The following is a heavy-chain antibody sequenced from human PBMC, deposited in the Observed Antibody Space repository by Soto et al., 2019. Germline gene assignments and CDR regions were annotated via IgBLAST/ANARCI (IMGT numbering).Heavy chain of an antibody. CDR2: GST. J-gene: IGHJ4*02. Sequence: GSTNYNPPLKSRVTISVDTSKNQFSLKLSSVTAADTAVYYCARAEWFGELNFDYWGQGTLVTVSS. D-gene: IGHD3-10*01. CDR3: ARAEWFGELNFDY. V-gene: IGHV4-59*01.